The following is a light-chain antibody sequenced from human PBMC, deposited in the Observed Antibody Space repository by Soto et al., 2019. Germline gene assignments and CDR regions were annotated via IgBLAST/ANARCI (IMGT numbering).Light chain of an antibody. V-gene: IGLV2-14*03. Sequence: QSALTQPASVSGSPGQTITISCTGTRSDIGAYNYVSWYRQHPGKAPQLLIYDVNNRPSGVSHRFSGSKSGNTASLTISGLQSEDEADYYCTSYTGSNTLEVFGPGTQLTV. CDR2: DVN. CDR3: TSYTGSNTLEV. CDR1: RSDIGAYNY. J-gene: IGLJ1*01.